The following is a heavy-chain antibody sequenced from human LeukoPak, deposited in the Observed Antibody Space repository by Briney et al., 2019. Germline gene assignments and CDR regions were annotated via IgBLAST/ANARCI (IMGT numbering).Heavy chain of an antibody. J-gene: IGHJ4*02. D-gene: IGHD6-19*01. CDR2: IYHSGST. CDR1: GYSISSGYY. Sequence: SETLSLTCAVSGYSISSGYYWGWIRQPPGKGLEWIGSIYHSGSTYYNPSLKSRVTISVDTSKNQFSLKLSSVTAADTAVYHCARAIAVAGTGYFDYWGQGTLVTVSS. V-gene: IGHV4-38-2*01. CDR3: ARAIAVAGTGYFDY.